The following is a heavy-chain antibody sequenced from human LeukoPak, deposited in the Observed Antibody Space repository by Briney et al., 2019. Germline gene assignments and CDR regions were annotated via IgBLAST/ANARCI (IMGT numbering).Heavy chain of an antibody. D-gene: IGHD6-13*01. Sequence: GGSLRLSCAASGFTFSSYAMSWVRQAPGKGLEWVSAISGSGGSTYYADSVKGRFTISRDNAKNSLYLQMNSLRAEDTALYHCAKGFIAAAGTPSDYWGQGTLVTVSS. CDR1: GFTFSSYA. V-gene: IGHV3-23*01. CDR3: AKGFIAAAGTPSDY. J-gene: IGHJ4*02. CDR2: ISGSGGST.